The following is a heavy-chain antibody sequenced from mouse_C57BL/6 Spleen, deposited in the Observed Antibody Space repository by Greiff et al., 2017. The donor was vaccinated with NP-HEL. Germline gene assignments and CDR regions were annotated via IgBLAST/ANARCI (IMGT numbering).Heavy chain of an antibody. CDR3: SYYGNLAWFAY. CDR1: GFTFSNYW. Sequence: EVKVEESGGGLVQPGGSMKLSCVASGFTFSNYWMNWVRQSPEKGLEWVAQIRLKSDNYATHYAESGKGRFTISRDDSKSSVYLQMNNLRAEDTGIYYCSYYGNLAWFAYWGQGTLVTVSA. D-gene: IGHD2-10*01. V-gene: IGHV6-3*01. J-gene: IGHJ3*01. CDR2: IRLKSDNYAT.